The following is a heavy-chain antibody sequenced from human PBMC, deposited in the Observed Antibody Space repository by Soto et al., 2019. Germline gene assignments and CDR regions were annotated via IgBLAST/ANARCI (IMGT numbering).Heavy chain of an antibody. V-gene: IGHV3-7*01. CDR1: GFTFSDSW. Sequence: GGSLRLSCTASGFTFSDSWMTWVRQAPGKGLEWVARIKPDESEKKYADSVKGRFSISRDNAKNSMYLQMDSLRGEDTAVYYCVRGGTNYASWGQGTLVTVSS. D-gene: IGHD2-8*01. CDR3: VRGGTNYAS. CDR2: IKPDESEK. J-gene: IGHJ5*02.